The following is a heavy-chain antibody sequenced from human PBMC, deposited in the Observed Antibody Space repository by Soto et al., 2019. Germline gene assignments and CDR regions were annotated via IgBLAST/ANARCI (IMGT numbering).Heavy chain of an antibody. V-gene: IGHV1-58*01. J-gene: IGHJ4*02. CDR2: IVVGSGHT. CDR3: ATDWGCGGDCPLDY. D-gene: IGHD2-21*02. CDR1: EFTFTTAT. Sequence: QVQLVQSGPEVKKPGTSVKVSCKASEFTFTTATVQWVRQARGQSLEWIGWIVVGSGHTNYAEKFQDRVTITRDVSTETAYMELTNLRSEDTAAYCATDWGCGGDCPLDYWGQGTLVTVSS.